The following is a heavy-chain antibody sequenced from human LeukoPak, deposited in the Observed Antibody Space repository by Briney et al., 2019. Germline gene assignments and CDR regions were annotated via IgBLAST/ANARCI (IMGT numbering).Heavy chain of an antibody. CDR3: AKRYYYDNSGLWDS. J-gene: IGHJ4*02. CDR2: ISSSGGST. V-gene: IGHV3-23*01. D-gene: IGHD3-22*01. Sequence: GGSLRLSCAASGFTFSSDAMSWVRQAPGKGLEWVSAISSSGGSTYYADSVKGRFTISRDNSKNTLYLQMNSLRAEDTAVYYCAKRYYYDNSGLWDSWGQGTLVRVSS. CDR1: GFTFSSDA.